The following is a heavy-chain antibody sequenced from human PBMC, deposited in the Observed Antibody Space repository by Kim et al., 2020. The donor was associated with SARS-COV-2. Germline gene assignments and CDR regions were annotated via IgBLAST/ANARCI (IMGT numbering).Heavy chain of an antibody. D-gene: IGHD6-6*01. CDR2: ISSSSSYI. CDR3: ARAYSSSSIVFYYYYGMDV. V-gene: IGHV3-21*01. Sequence: GGSLRLSCAASGFTFSSYSMNWVRQAPGKGLEWVSSISSSSSYIYYADSVKGRFTISRDNAKNSLYLQMNSLRAEDTAVYYCARAYSSSSIVFYYYYGMDVWGQGTTVTVSS. J-gene: IGHJ6*02. CDR1: GFTFSSYS.